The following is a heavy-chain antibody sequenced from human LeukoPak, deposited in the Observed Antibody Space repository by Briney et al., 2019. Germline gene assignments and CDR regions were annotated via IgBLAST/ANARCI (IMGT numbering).Heavy chain of an antibody. D-gene: IGHD3-10*01. Sequence: GRSLRLSCAASGFTFGDFAISWVRQAPGKGLEWIGFIRSKDYGGRTEYAASVKGRFTISRDDYNSIAYLQMNSLETEDTAAYYCTRGSGNDYWGQGTLVTVSS. CDR1: GFTFGDFA. V-gene: IGHV3-49*04. CDR2: IRSKDYGGRT. CDR3: TRGSGNDY. J-gene: IGHJ4*02.